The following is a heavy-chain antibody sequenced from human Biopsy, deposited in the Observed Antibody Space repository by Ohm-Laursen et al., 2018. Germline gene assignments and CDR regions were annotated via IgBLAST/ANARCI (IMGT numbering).Heavy chain of an antibody. V-gene: IGHV3-11*01. Sequence: GSLRLSCTASGFSFSDYHMSWIRQAPGRGLEWVSYISGGGTIYYGDSMKGRVTISRDNAKNSLYLQMHSPRAEDTAVYYCARDTRWSPYSMDVWGQGTTVTVSS. CDR2: ISGGGTI. CDR1: GFSFSDYH. J-gene: IGHJ6*02. CDR3: ARDTRWSPYSMDV. D-gene: IGHD4-23*01.